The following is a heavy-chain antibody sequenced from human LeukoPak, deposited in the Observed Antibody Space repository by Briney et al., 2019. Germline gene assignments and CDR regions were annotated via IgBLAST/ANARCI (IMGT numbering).Heavy chain of an antibody. CDR1: GFTSSSYS. CDR3: ARVYETNGYLY. J-gene: IGHJ4*02. D-gene: IGHD3-22*01. CDR2: ISSSGSYI. Sequence: GGSLRLSCAASGFTSSSYSMNWVRQAPGKGLEWVSSISSSGSYIYYADSVKGRLNSLYLQMNSLRAEDTAVYYCARVYETNGYLYWGQGSPVTVSS. V-gene: IGHV3-21*01.